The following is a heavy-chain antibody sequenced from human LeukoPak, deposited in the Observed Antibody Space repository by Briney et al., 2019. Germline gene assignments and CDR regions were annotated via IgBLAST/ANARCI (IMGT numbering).Heavy chain of an antibody. J-gene: IGHJ6*03. V-gene: IGHV3-7*01. D-gene: IGHD2-2*01. CDR2: IKQDGSEK. CDR1: GFTFSSYW. CDR3: ARDLQYASDYMDV. Sequence: GGSLRLSCAASGFTFSSYWMSWVRQAPGKGLEWVANIKQDGSEKYYVDSVKGRFTISRDNAKNSLYLQMNSLRAEDTAVCYCARDLQYASDYMDVWGKGTTVTVSS.